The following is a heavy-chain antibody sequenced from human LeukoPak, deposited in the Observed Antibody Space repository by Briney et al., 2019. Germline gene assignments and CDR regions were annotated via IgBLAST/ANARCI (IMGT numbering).Heavy chain of an antibody. CDR1: GFSFSSYS. CDR2: ISSGSSYL. D-gene: IGHD5-18*01. V-gene: IGHV3-21*01. Sequence: GGSLRLSCAASGFSFSSYSMIWVRQAPGRGPEWVSSISSGSSYLYYAASVKGRFTISRDNSKNTLYLQMNSLRAEDTAVYFCASGKYRYGDNWFDPWGQGTLVTVSS. CDR3: ASGKYRYGDNWFDP. J-gene: IGHJ5*02.